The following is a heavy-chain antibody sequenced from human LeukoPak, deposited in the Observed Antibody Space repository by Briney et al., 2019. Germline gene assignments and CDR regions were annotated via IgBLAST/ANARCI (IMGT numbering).Heavy chain of an antibody. CDR3: ARFFGSGSADY. J-gene: IGHJ4*02. V-gene: IGHV4-31*03. D-gene: IGHD3-10*01. CDR2: IYHSGSV. Sequence: SETLSLTCTVSGGSISSGVYYWSWIRQHPVKGLEWIGHIYHSGSVFYNPSLKSRLTISVDTSKNKFSLNLSSVTAADTAIYYCARFFGSGSADYWGQGTLVTVSS. CDR1: GGSISSGVYY.